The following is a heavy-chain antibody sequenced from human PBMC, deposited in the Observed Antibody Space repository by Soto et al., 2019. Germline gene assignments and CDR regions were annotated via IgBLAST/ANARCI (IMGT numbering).Heavy chain of an antibody. CDR2: IRFDGSNI. CDR1: GSIFRGYG. Sequence: QVQLVESGGGVVQPGRSLRLSCAAPGSIFRGYGMHWVRQAPGKGLEWVAIIRFDGSNINYADAVMGRFTISRDNSKNMLNLEMNSLRVEDTAVYYGARDGIGSAAFWGYLDYWGQGTLVTVSS. D-gene: IGHD3-16*01. J-gene: IGHJ4*02. CDR3: ARDGIGSAAFWGYLDY. V-gene: IGHV3-33*01.